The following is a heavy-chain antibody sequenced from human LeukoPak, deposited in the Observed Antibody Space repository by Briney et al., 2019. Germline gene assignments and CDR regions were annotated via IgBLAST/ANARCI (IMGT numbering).Heavy chain of an antibody. V-gene: IGHV4-30-4*01. Sequence: SETLSLTCTVSGGSISSGDYYWSWIRQPPGKGLEWIGYIYYSGSTYYNPSLKRRVTISVDTSKNQFSLKLSSVTAADTAVYYCARGVGGIDVFGIWGQGTMVTVSS. CDR2: IYYSGST. CDR1: GGSISSGDYY. J-gene: IGHJ3*02. CDR3: ARGVGGIDVFGI. D-gene: IGHD2-15*01.